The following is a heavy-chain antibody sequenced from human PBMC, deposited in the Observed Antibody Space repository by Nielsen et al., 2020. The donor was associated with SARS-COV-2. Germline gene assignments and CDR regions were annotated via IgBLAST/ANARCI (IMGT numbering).Heavy chain of an antibody. CDR2: ISYDGSNK. Sequence: VRQAPGKGLEWAAVISYDGSNKYYADSVKGRFTISRDNSKNTLYLQMNSLRAEDTAVYYCAKTSCSSTSCRDYYYYGMDVWGQGTTVTVSS. V-gene: IGHV3-30*18. D-gene: IGHD2-2*01. CDR3: AKTSCSSTSCRDYYYYGMDV. J-gene: IGHJ6*02.